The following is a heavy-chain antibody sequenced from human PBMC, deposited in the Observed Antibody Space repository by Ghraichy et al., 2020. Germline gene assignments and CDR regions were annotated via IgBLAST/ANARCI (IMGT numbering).Heavy chain of an antibody. CDR2: ISTRSTYK. CDR3: ARDVGFDNSAGGLDV. J-gene: IGHJ6*02. Sequence: RLSCAASGFTFSSYAMNWVRQAPGKGLEWVSSISTRSTYKNYAASVKGRFTVSRDNAKNSLFLQMDSLRADDTAVYYCARDVGFDNSAGGLDVWGHGTWVIVSS. CDR1: GFTFSSYA. V-gene: IGHV3-21*01. D-gene: IGHD4-23*01.